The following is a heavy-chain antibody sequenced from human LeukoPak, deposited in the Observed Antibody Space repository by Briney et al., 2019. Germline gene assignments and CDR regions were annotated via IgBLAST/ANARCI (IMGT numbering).Heavy chain of an antibody. CDR2: INPNSGGT. J-gene: IGHJ4*02. D-gene: IGHD6-19*01. CDR1: GYTFTGYH. CDR3: AIFGVAGTAATDY. Sequence: ASVKVSCKASGYTFTGYHMHWVRQAPGQGLEWMGWINPNSGGTNYAQKFQGRVTMTRDTSISTAYLELSRLRSDDTAVYYCAIFGVAGTAATDYWGQGTLVPVSS. V-gene: IGHV1-2*02.